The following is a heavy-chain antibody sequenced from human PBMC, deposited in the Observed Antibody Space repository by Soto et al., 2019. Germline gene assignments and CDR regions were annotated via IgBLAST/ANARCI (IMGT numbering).Heavy chain of an antibody. V-gene: IGHV4-30-2*01. CDR1: GGSITSGNSYS. D-gene: IGHD3-16*01. CDR2: ISRSGST. J-gene: IGHJ5*02. CDR3: ARAVAPYLGTWFDP. Sequence: SETLSLTCTVSGGSITSGNSYSWSWIRQPPGKGLEWIGSISRSGSTSYNPALKGRVTMSVDRSKNQFSLNLSSVTAADMAVYYCARAVAPYLGTWFDPWGQGTLVTVSS.